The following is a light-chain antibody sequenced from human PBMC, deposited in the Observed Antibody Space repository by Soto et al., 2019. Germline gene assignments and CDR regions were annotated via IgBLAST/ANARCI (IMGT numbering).Light chain of an antibody. CDR2: GAS. CDR3: QQYGSSPPLT. Sequence: EIVLTQSPGTLSLSPGERATLSCRASQSVSSSYLAWYQQKPGQAPRLLIYGASTRATGIPDRFSGSGSGTAFTLTISRLEPEDFAVYYCQQYGSSPPLTFGPGTKVDI. CDR1: QSVSSSY. J-gene: IGKJ3*01. V-gene: IGKV3-20*01.